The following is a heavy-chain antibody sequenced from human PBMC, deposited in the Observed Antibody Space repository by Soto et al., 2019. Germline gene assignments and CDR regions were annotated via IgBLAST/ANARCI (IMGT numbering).Heavy chain of an antibody. Sequence: GASVKVSCKASGYTFTSYYMHWVRQAPGQGLEWMGIINPSGGSTSYAQKFQGRVTMTRDTSTSTVYMELSSLRSEDTAVYYCAKGSDRILEWLSEYYYYGMDVWGQGTTVTVSS. D-gene: IGHD3-3*01. CDR2: INPSGGST. V-gene: IGHV1-46*01. CDR3: AKGSDRILEWLSEYYYYGMDV. CDR1: GYTFTSYY. J-gene: IGHJ6*02.